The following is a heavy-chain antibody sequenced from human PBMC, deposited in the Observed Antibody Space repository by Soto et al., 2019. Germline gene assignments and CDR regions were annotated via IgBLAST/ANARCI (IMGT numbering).Heavy chain of an antibody. CDR2: IGGGTSPI. Sequence: GGSLRLSCAASGFPFSSYGMKWVRQAPGKGLEWVSYIGGGTSPIFYADSVKGRFTISRDNAKYSVYLQMNSLRDEDTAVYYCASDAGYSSGWYAGNWFDPWGQGTLVTVSS. V-gene: IGHV3-48*02. J-gene: IGHJ5*02. CDR1: GFPFSSYG. CDR3: ASDAGYSSGWYAGNWFDP. D-gene: IGHD6-19*01.